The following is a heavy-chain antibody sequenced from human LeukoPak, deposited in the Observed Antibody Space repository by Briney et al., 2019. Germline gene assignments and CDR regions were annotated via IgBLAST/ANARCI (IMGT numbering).Heavy chain of an antibody. J-gene: IGHJ4*02. CDR1: GLTLSDHY. Sequence: PGGSLRLSCAASGLTLSDHYMDWVRQAPGKGLEWIGEINHSGSTNYNPSLKSRVTISVDTSKNQFSLKLSSVTAADTAVYYCARSKDIRMGSKRGIEMDYWGQGTLVTVSS. D-gene: IGHD5-24*01. CDR3: ARSKDIRMGSKRGIEMDY. CDR2: INHSGST. V-gene: IGHV4-34*01.